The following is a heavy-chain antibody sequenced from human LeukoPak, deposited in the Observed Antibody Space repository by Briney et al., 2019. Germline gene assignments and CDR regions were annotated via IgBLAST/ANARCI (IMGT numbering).Heavy chain of an antibody. CDR2: IRYDGSNK. CDR1: GFTFSSYG. J-gene: IGHJ4*02. D-gene: IGHD3-10*01. Sequence: PGGSLRLSCAASGFTFSSYGMHWVRQAPGKGLEWVAFIRYDGSNKYYADSVKGRFTISRDNSKNTLYLQMNSLRAEDTAVYYCAKGLPPKYGSGSSPYYFDYWGQGTLVTVSS. V-gene: IGHV3-30*02. CDR3: AKGLPPKYGSGSSPYYFDY.